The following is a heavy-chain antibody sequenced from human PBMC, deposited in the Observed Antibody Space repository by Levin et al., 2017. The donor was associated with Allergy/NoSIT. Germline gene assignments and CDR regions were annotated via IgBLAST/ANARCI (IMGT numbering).Heavy chain of an antibody. CDR3: AGWDTAMAPLVRYGMDV. J-gene: IGHJ6*02. D-gene: IGHD5-18*01. CDR1: GGTFSSYA. Sequence: ASVKVSCKASGGTFSSYAISWVRQAPGQGLEWMGRIIPILGIANYAQKFQGRVTITADKSTSTAYMELSSLRSEDTAVYYCAGWDTAMAPLVRYGMDVWGQGTTVTVSS. V-gene: IGHV1-69*04. CDR2: IIPILGIA.